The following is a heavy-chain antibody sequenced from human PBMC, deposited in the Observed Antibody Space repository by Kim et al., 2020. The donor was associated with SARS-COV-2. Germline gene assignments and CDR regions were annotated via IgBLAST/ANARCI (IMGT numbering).Heavy chain of an antibody. V-gene: IGHV4-59*01. CDR1: GGSISRYY. Sequence: SETRSLTCTVSGGSISRYYWSWIRQPPGKGLEWIGYIYYSGSTNYNPSPTSRVTISVDTSKNQFSLNLSSVTAADTAVYDCAGAGYAPDYHGSGSYLRNWGQGTLVTVSS. CDR3: AGAGYAPDYHGSGSYLRN. D-gene: IGHD3-10*01. J-gene: IGHJ4*02. CDR2: IYYSGST.